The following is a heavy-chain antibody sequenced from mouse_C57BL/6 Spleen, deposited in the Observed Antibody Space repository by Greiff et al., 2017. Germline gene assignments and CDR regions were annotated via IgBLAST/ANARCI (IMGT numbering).Heavy chain of an antibody. CDR1: GFTFSDYG. CDR2: ISRGSSTI. V-gene: IGHV5-17*01. Sequence: EVQLVESGAGLVKPGASLKLSCAASGFTFSDYGMHWVRQAPEKGLEWVAYISRGSSTIYYADKVKGRFTISRDNAKNTLFLQMTSLRAEDTAMYYCAKLGYGSSPFAYWGQGTLVTVSA. CDR3: AKLGYGSSPFAY. D-gene: IGHD1-1*01. J-gene: IGHJ3*01.